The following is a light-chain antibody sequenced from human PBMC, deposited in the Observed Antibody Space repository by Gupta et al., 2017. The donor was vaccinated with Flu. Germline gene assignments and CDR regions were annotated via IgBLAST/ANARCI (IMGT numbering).Light chain of an antibody. Sequence: GETAILSWRARQRVRNIVAWYQQRPGQAPRLLICGFSTSATGIPGRFSGSWAGTVSTLTSSRLQSDDVAVYYWQQNNIWPKTFGQGTTVEIK. CDR3: QQNNIWPKT. J-gene: IGKJ1*01. V-gene: IGKV3-15*01. CDR2: GFS. CDR1: QRVRNI.